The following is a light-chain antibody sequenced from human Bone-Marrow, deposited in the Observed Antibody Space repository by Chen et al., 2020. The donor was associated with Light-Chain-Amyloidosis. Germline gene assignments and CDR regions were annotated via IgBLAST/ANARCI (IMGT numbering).Light chain of an antibody. CDR2: EDN. CDR1: SGSIPTNW. V-gene: IGLV6-57*03. Sequence: NFMLTQPHYVSESPGQTVIISCTRSSGSIPTNWLRWYPQRPVRAPTTVIYEDNQSPSGVPDRFTGSIDRSSNSASLTISGLKTEDEADYYCQSYQGSSQGVFGGGTKLTVL. J-gene: IGLJ3*02. CDR3: QSYQGSSQGV.